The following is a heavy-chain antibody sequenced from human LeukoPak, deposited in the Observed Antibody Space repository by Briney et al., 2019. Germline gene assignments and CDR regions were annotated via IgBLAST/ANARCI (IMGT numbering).Heavy chain of an antibody. CDR1: GYTLTELS. J-gene: IGHJ4*02. Sequence: ASVKVSCKVSGYTLTELSMHWVRQAPGKGLEWMGGFDPEDGETIYAQKFQGRVTMTEDTSTDTAYMELSSLRSEDTAVYYCAKDMGPTSLRGLNYWGQGTLVTVSP. V-gene: IGHV1-24*01. CDR2: FDPEDGET. CDR3: AKDMGPTSLRGLNY. D-gene: IGHD1-26*01.